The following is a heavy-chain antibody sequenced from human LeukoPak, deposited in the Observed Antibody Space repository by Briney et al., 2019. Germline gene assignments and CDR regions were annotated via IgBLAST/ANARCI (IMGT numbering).Heavy chain of an antibody. CDR3: AKDRVSVYYYDSSGYYYFDY. CDR2: ISRSGGST. J-gene: IGHJ4*02. D-gene: IGHD3-22*01. CDR1: GFTFSSYA. Sequence: QPGGSLRLSCAASGFTFSSYAMSWVRQAPGKGLECVSAISRSGGSTYYADSVKGRFTISRDNSKNTLYLQMNSLRAEDTAVYYCAKDRVSVYYYDSSGYYYFDYWGQGTLVTVSS. V-gene: IGHV3-23*01.